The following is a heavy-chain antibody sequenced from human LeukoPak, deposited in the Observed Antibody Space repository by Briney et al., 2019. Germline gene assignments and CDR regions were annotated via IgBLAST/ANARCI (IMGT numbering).Heavy chain of an antibody. CDR1: GGSFSGYY. CDR3: ARGHSITIFGVVTPLGYFDL. D-gene: IGHD3-3*01. Sequence: SETLSLTCAVYGGSFSGYYWSWIRQPPGKGLEWIGEINHSGSTNYNPSLKSRVTISVDTSKNQSSLKLSSVTAADTAVYYCARGHSITIFGVVTPLGYFDLWGRGTLVTVSS. J-gene: IGHJ2*01. V-gene: IGHV4-34*01. CDR2: INHSGST.